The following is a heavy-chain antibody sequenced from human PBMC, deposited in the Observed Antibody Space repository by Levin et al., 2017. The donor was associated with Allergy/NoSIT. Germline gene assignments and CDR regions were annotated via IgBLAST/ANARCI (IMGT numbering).Heavy chain of an antibody. V-gene: IGHV4-34*01. J-gene: IGHJ3*02. Sequence: SETLSLTCAVYGGSFSGYYWSWIRQPPGKGLEWIGEINHSGSTNYNPSLKSRVTISVDTSKNQFSLKLSSVTAADTAVYYCARDLVLRYFDWPTRTGDAFDIWGQGTMVTVSS. D-gene: IGHD3-9*01. CDR1: GGSFSGYY. CDR3: ARDLVLRYFDWPTRTGDAFDI. CDR2: INHSGST.